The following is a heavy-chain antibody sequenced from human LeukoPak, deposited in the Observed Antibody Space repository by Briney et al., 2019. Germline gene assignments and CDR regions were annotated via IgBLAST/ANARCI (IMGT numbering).Heavy chain of an antibody. CDR2: IYTSGSP. V-gene: IGHV4-61*02. CDR1: GGSISSGGYY. CDR3: ARGDCISSSCNSFYGMDV. Sequence: TLSPTCTVSGGSISSGGYYWSWIRQPAGKGLEWIGRIYTSGSPNYNPSLKSRVTMSLDTSKNQFSLKLSSVTAADTAVYYCARGDCISSSCNSFYGMDVWGQGTTVTVSS. D-gene: IGHD2-2*01. J-gene: IGHJ6*02.